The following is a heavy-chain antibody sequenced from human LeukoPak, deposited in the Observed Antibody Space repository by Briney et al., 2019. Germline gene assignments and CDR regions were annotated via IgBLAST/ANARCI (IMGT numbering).Heavy chain of an antibody. Sequence: SETLSLTCAVYGGSFSGYYWSWIRQPPGKGLEWIGEINHSGSTNYNPSLKSRVTISVDTSKNQFSLKLSSVTAADTAVYYCARGCSAAGTYYGMDVWGQGTTVTVSS. CDR3: ARGCSAAGTYYGMDV. D-gene: IGHD6-13*01. CDR2: INHSGST. V-gene: IGHV4-34*01. J-gene: IGHJ6*02. CDR1: GGSFSGYY.